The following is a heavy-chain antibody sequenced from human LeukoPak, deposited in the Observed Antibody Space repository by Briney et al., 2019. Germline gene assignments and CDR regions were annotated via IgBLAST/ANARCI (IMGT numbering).Heavy chain of an antibody. CDR1: GGSISSYY. CDR3: AREKDYYGSGSYYTPIDY. D-gene: IGHD3-10*01. Sequence: SETLSLTCTVSGGSISSYYWSWIRQPAGKGLEWIGRIYTSGSTNYNPSLKSRVTMSVDTSKNQFSLKLSSVTAADTAVYYCAREKDYYGSGSYYTPIDYWGQGTLVTVPS. V-gene: IGHV4-4*07. J-gene: IGHJ4*02. CDR2: IYTSGST.